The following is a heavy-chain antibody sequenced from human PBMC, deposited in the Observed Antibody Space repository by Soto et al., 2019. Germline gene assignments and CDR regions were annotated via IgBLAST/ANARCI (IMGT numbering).Heavy chain of an antibody. CDR2: IYYSGST. CDR1: GGSISSYY. Sequence: SETLSLTCTVSGGSISSYYWSWIRQPPGKGLEWIGYIYYSGSTNYNPSLKSRVTISVDTSKNQFSLKLSSVTAADTAVYYCARHNVYDILTGYRKDAFDIWGQGTMVTVSS. D-gene: IGHD3-9*01. J-gene: IGHJ3*02. V-gene: IGHV4-59*08. CDR3: ARHNVYDILTGYRKDAFDI.